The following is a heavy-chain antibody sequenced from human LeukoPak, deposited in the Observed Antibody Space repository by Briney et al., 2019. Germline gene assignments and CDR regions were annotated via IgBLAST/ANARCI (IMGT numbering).Heavy chain of an antibody. D-gene: IGHD5-12*01. V-gene: IGHV3-21*06. CDR1: RFIFSGYS. CDR3: ARDRAPRARIGGMDV. CDR2: ISESSSHT. Sequence: GGSLRLSCADSRFIFSGYSMNWVRQAPGKGLEWVSYISESSSHTYYAASVKGRFTISRDDAKNSLYLQMNSLRADDTGIYYCARDRAPRARIGGMDVWGQGTTVIVSS. J-gene: IGHJ6*02.